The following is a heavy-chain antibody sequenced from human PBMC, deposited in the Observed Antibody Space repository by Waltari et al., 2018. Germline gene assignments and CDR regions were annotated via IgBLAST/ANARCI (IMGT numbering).Heavy chain of an antibody. CDR3: ARRDVLTGFLDY. Sequence: EVQLVESGGGLVQPGGSLRLSCAAAGFTFSTFPMHWVRQGPGKGLECVSAIRTNEVDTYYANSVKGRFTISRDNSKNTLYLQMGSLRVEDMAVYYCARRDVLTGFLDYWGQGTLVTVSS. CDR1: GFTFSTFP. CDR2: IRTNEVDT. D-gene: IGHD3-9*01. V-gene: IGHV3-64*01. J-gene: IGHJ4*02.